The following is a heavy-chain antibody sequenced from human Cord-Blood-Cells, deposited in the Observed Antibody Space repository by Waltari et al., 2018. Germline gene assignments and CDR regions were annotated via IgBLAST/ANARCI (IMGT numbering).Heavy chain of an antibody. CDR3: ARDRLGAIYWYFDL. D-gene: IGHD1-26*01. V-gene: IGHV6-1*01. CDR2: TYYRSKWYN. J-gene: IGHJ2*01. Sequence: QVQLPQSGPGLVKPSPPLPLTCAISGDRVSSNSAAWTWTRHSPSRGLEWLGRTYYRSKWYNDYAVSVKSRITINPDTSKNQFSLQLNSVTPEDTAVYYCARDRLGAIYWYFDLWGRGTLVTVST. CDR1: GDRVSSNSAA.